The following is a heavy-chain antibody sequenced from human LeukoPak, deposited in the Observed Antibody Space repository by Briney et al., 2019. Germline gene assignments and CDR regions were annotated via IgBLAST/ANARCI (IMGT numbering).Heavy chain of an antibody. V-gene: IGHV1-69*04. CDR3: ARAIVGATHYYFDY. CDR1: GGTFSSYA. Sequence: ASVKVSCKASGGTFSSYAISWVRQAPGQGLAWMGRIIPILGIANYAQKFQGRVTITADKSTSTAYMELSSLRSEDTAVYYCARAIVGATHYYFDYWGQGTLVTVSS. D-gene: IGHD1-26*01. CDR2: IIPILGIA. J-gene: IGHJ4*02.